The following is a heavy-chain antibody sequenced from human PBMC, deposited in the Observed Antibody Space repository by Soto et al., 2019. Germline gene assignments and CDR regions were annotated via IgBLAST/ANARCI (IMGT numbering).Heavy chain of an antibody. CDR3: AKEMTTVTTDY. CDR1: GFTFSSYG. V-gene: IGHV3-30*18. D-gene: IGHD4-17*01. CDR2: ISDTGSSH. Sequence: GGSLRLSCVGSGFTFSSYGMHWVRQAPGKGLECVAVISDTGSSHYYAASVEGRFTISRENSKNTLSLHMDSLRAEDTAVYYCAKEMTTVTTDYWGQGTLVTVSS. J-gene: IGHJ4*02.